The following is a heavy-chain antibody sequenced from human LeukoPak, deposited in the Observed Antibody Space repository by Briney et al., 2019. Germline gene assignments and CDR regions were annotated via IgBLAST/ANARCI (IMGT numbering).Heavy chain of an antibody. CDR3: ARGSTTIFGVVAKNFDY. D-gene: IGHD3-3*01. V-gene: IGHV4-4*02. CDR1: GASISSSNW. CDR2: IYHSGIT. J-gene: IGHJ4*02. Sequence: SETLSLTCAVSGASISSSNWWSWVRQPPGKGLEWIGEIYHSGITNYNPSLKSRVTISLDKSKNQFSLKLTSVTAADTAVYYCARGSTTIFGVVAKNFDYWGQGTLVTVSS.